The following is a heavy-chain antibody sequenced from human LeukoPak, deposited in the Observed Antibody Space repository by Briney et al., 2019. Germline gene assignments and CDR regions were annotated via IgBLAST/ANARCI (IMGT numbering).Heavy chain of an antibody. CDR3: TRVFGGYDVSDY. D-gene: IGHD3-3*01. CDR1: EFMFSSFW. Sequence: PGGSLRLSCAASEFMFSSFWMSWVRQAPGKGLEWVANIKSDGSQKYYVDSVEGRFTIFRDNAKNSLYLQMDSLRVDDTAVYYCTRVFGGYDVSDYWGQGTLVTVSS. V-gene: IGHV3-7*03. J-gene: IGHJ4*02. CDR2: IKSDGSQK.